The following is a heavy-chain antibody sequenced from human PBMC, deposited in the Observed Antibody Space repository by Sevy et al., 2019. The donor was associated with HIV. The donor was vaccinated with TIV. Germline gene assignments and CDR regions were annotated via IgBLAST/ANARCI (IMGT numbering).Heavy chain of an antibody. J-gene: IGHJ6*02. D-gene: IGHD6-6*01. V-gene: IGHV3-30*18. Sequence: GGSLRLSCAASGFTFSSYGIHWVRQAPGKGLEWVAVISSDGNNKYYADSVKGRVTISRDNSKKMLFLQMNSLRTDDTAVYYCAKDLARSDYSSYVSYFYYGMDVWGQGTTVTVSS. CDR3: AKDLARSDYSSYVSYFYYGMDV. CDR1: GFTFSSYG. CDR2: ISSDGNNK.